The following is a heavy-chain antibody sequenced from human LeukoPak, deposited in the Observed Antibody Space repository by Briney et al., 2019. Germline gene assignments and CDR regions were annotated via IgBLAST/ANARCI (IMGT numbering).Heavy chain of an antibody. CDR2: INHNGST. Sequence: SETLSLTCAVYGGSFSGYYWSWIRQPPGKGLEWIGEINHNGSTNYNPSLKSRVTISVDTSKNQFSLKLSSVTAADTAVYYCARSIGDSSGYFRYWGQGTLVTVSS. J-gene: IGHJ4*02. V-gene: IGHV4-34*01. CDR3: ARSIGDSSGYFRY. D-gene: IGHD3-22*01. CDR1: GGSFSGYY.